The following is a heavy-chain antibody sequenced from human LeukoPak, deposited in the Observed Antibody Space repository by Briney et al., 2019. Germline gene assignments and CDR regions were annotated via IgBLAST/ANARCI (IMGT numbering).Heavy chain of an antibody. V-gene: IGHV4-4*07. CDR1: GASISTFH. CDR2: IYSSGST. Sequence: SETLSLTCSDSGASISTFHWTWLRQPAGRGLEWIGLIYSSGSTLLNPSLKNRVAMSVDLTKNQLSLKLTSVTAADTAMYFCARKDGDYWGRGTLVTVSS. J-gene: IGHJ4*02. CDR3: ARKDGDY.